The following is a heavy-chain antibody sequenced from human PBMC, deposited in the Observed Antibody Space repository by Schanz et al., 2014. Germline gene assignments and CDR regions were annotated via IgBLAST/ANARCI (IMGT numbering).Heavy chain of an antibody. CDR3: AKDSTHIDIVLVPTAIDY. CDR1: GFIFSSYG. V-gene: IGHV3-33*06. Sequence: QVQLVESGGGVVQPGRSLRLSCAASGFIFSSYGLHWVRQAPGKGLEWVAAMSYDGSIKYYGDSVKGRFTISRDNSKNTLYLQMNSLRAEDTAVYYCAKDSTHIDIVLVPTAIDYWGQGTLVTVSS. CDR2: MSYDGSIK. D-gene: IGHD2-2*01. J-gene: IGHJ4*02.